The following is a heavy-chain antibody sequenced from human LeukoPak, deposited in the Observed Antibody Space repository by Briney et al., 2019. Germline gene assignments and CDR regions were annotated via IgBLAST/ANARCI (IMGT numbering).Heavy chain of an antibody. Sequence: PSETLSLTCTVSGRSISSSSYYWGWIRQPPGKGLEWIGSIYYSGSTYYNPSLKSRVTISVDTSKNQFSLKLSSVTAADTAVYYCASPGVPDYWGQGTLVTVSS. J-gene: IGHJ4*02. CDR3: ASPGVPDY. V-gene: IGHV4-39*01. D-gene: IGHD2-8*01. CDR1: GRSISSSSYY. CDR2: IYYSGST.